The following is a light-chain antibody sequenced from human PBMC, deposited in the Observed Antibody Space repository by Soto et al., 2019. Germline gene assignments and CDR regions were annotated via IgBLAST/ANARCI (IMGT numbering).Light chain of an antibody. V-gene: IGLV3-21*04. J-gene: IGLJ2*01. CDR2: YDS. Sequence: SYVLTQPPSVSVAPGKTARITCGGNNIGSKSVHWYQQKPGQAPVLVIYYDSDRPSGIPERFSGSNSGNTATLTISRVEAGDEADYYCQVWDSSSEHVVFGRGTKLIVL. CDR3: QVWDSSSEHVV. CDR1: NIGSKS.